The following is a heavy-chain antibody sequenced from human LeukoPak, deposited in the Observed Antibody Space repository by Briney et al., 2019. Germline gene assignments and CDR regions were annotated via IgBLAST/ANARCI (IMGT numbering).Heavy chain of an antibody. CDR1: GYSISSGYY. Sequence: SETLSLTCTVSGYSISSGYYWGWIRQSPGEGLEWIGSIYHSGSTYYNPSLKSRVTISVDTSKNQFSLKLSSVTAADTAVYYCARGIGDDFDYWGQGTLVTVSS. D-gene: IGHD4-17*01. J-gene: IGHJ4*02. CDR2: IYHSGST. CDR3: ARGIGDDFDY. V-gene: IGHV4-38-2*02.